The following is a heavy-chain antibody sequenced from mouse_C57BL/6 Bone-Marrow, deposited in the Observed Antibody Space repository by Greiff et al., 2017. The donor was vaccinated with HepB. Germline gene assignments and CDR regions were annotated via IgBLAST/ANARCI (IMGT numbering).Heavy chain of an antibody. Sequence: QVQLKQPGAELVKPGASVKLSCKASGYTFTSYWMHWVKQRPGQGLEWIGMIHPNSGSTNYNEKFKSKATLTVDKSSSTAYMQLSSLTSEDSAVYYCAKYDGGFDYWGQGTTLTVSS. J-gene: IGHJ2*01. D-gene: IGHD2-14*01. CDR1: GYTFTSYW. V-gene: IGHV1-64*01. CDR2: IHPNSGST. CDR3: AKYDGGFDY.